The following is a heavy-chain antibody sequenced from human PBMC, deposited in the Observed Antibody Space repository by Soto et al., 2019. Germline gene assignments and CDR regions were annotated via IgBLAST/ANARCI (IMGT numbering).Heavy chain of an antibody. D-gene: IGHD2-2*01. V-gene: IGHV4-30-4*01. CDR1: GDSISRNNNY. J-gene: IGHJ5*02. CDR3: ARPHCSSSNCPNWFDP. CDR2: ISYSGTT. Sequence: SGTLSLTFTVSGDSISRNNNYWSWIRQPPGEGLEWIGFISYSGTTSYSPSLKSRVAISLDTSKNQFSLRLSSVTAADTAVYYCARPHCSSSNCPNWFDPWGQGTLVTVSS.